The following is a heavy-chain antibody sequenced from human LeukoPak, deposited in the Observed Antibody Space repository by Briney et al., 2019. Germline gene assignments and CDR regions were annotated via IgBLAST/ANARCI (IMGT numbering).Heavy chain of an antibody. CDR2: ISSSSSTI. Sequence: GGSLRLSCAASGFTFSSYSMNWVRQAPGKGLEWVSYISSSSSTIYYADSVKGRFTISRDNAKNSLYLQMNSLRAEDTAVYYCARIFGEYYYYYMDVWGKGTTVTVSS. D-gene: IGHD3-10*01. CDR3: ARIFGEYYYYYMDV. V-gene: IGHV3-48*01. CDR1: GFTFSSYS. J-gene: IGHJ6*03.